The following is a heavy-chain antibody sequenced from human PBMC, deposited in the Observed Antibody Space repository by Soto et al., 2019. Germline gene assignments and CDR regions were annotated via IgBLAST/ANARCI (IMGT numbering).Heavy chain of an antibody. D-gene: IGHD3-3*01. CDR1: GGTFSSYT. CDR3: ARERITIFGVVITHDAFDI. Sequence: QVPLVQSGAEVKKPGSSAKVSCKASGGTFSSYTISWVRQAPGQGLEWMGRIIPILGIANYAQKFQGRVTITADKSTSTAYMELSSLRSEDTAVYYCARERITIFGVVITHDAFDIWGQGTMVTVSS. J-gene: IGHJ3*02. V-gene: IGHV1-69*08. CDR2: IIPILGIA.